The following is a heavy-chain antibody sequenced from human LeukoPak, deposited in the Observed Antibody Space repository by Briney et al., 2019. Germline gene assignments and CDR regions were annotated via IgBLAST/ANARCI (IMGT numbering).Heavy chain of an antibody. Sequence: GGSLRLSCAASGFTVSSNYMTWVRQAPGKGLEWVSVIYSGASTYYADSVKGRFTISRDNSKNTLHLQMNSLRAEDTAVYYCARRPNISTGPAPDYWGQGTLVTVSS. D-gene: IGHD3-9*01. CDR2: IYSGAST. CDR1: GFTVSSNY. J-gene: IGHJ4*02. V-gene: IGHV3-53*01. CDR3: ARRPNISTGPAPDY.